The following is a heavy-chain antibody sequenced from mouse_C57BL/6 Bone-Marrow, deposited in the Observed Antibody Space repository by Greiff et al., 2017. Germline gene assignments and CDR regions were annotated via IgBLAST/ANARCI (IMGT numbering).Heavy chain of an antibody. V-gene: IGHV1-61*01. D-gene: IGHD2-12*01. Sequence: QVQLQQSGAELVRPGSSVKLSCKASGYTFTSYWMDWVKQRPGQGLEWIGNIYPSDSETHYNQKFKDKATLTVDKSSSTAYMQLSSQTSEDSAVYDCANYYRGFAYWGQGTLVTVSA. CDR1: GYTFTSYW. CDR2: IYPSDSET. J-gene: IGHJ3*01. CDR3: ANYYRGFAY.